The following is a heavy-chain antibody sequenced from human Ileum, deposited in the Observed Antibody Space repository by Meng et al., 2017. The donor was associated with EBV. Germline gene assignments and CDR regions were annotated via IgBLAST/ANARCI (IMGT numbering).Heavy chain of an antibody. CDR1: NGSVSSYGYY. Sequence: QGQLQESGPGLVKPSDTFSLTCSVSNGSVSSYGYYWTWIRQPPGKGLEWIGYMSYTGSTNYKSTLKSRVTISVDKSKNQFSLKLSSVTAADTAVYYCARERGGGDRGIQWGQGTLVTVSS. J-gene: IGHJ4*02. D-gene: IGHD2-21*02. V-gene: IGHV4-61*08. CDR3: ARERGGGDRGIQ. CDR2: MSYTGST.